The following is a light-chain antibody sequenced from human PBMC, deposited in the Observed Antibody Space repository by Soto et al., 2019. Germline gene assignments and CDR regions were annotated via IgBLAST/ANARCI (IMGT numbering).Light chain of an antibody. CDR1: QTISSW. V-gene: IGKV1-5*03. CDR2: KAS. Sequence: DIQMTQSPSTLSGSVGDRVTITCRASQTISSWLAWYQQKPGKAPKLLIYKASTLKSGVPSRFSGSGSGTEFTLTISSLQPDDSATYYCQQANSFPITFGQGTRLEIK. J-gene: IGKJ5*01. CDR3: QQANSFPIT.